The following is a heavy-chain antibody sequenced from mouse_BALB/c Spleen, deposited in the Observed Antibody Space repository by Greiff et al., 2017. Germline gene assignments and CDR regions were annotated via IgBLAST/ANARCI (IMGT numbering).Heavy chain of an antibody. V-gene: IGHV1S22*01. CDR2: IYPGSGST. Sequence: LQQPGSELVRPGASVKLSCKASGYTFTSYWMHWVKQRPGQGLEWIGNIYPGSGSTNYDEKFKSKATLTVDTSSSTAYMQLSSLTSEDSAVYYCTRSHYGSMNAMDYSGQGTSVTVSS. CDR1: GYTFTSYW. D-gene: IGHD1-1*01. J-gene: IGHJ4*01. CDR3: TRSHYGSMNAMDY.